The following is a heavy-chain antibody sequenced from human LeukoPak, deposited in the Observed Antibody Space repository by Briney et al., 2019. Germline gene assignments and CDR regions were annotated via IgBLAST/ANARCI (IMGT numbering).Heavy chain of an antibody. V-gene: IGHV1-69*13. Sequence: GASVKVSCKASGGTFSSYAISWVRQAPGQGLEWMGGIIPIFGTANYAQKFQGRATITADESTSTAYMELSSLRSEDTAVYYCAREGTAMGTYYFDYWGQGTLVTVSS. CDR1: GGTFSSYA. CDR3: AREGTAMGTYYFDY. J-gene: IGHJ4*02. D-gene: IGHD5-18*01. CDR2: IIPIFGTA.